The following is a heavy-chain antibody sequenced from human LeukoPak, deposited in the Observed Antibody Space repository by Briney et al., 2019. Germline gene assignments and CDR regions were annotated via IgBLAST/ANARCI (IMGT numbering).Heavy chain of an antibody. CDR2: ISDDGRST. Sequence: PGGSLRLSCAASGFTFNNYAMSWVRQSPGKGLVWVSRISDDGRSTTYADSVRGRFTISRDNAKNTLSLQMYSLRAEDTAVYYCARASPLRLYGMDVWGQGTTVTVSS. CDR1: GFTFNNYA. V-gene: IGHV3-74*03. CDR3: ARASPLRLYGMDV. J-gene: IGHJ6*02. D-gene: IGHD3-3*01.